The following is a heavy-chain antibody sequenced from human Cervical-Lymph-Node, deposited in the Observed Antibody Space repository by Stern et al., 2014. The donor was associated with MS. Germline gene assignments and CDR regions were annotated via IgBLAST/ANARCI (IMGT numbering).Heavy chain of an antibody. D-gene: IGHD3-3*01. J-gene: IGHJ4*02. V-gene: IGHV1-8*01. CDR2: MNPNSGNT. Sequence: QVQLVQSGAEVKKPGASVKVSCKASGYTFTSYDINWVRQATGQGLEWMGWMNPNSGNTGYSQKFQGRVTMTRNTSISTAYMELSSLRSEDTAVYYCARGVGDYDFWSGYLAHYFDYWGQGTLVTVSS. CDR3: ARGVGDYDFWSGYLAHYFDY. CDR1: GYTFTSYD.